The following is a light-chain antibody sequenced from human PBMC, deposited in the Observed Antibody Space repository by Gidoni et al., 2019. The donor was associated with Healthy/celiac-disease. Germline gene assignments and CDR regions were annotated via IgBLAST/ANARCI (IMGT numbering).Light chain of an antibody. CDR3: QSYDINLRGVI. J-gene: IGLJ2*01. Sequence: QSVLTQPSSVSGVPGRRVTISCIGTSSNIGAGYDIHWYQQFPGTAPKLLIRGNNNRPSGVPDRFSASKSGTSASLAITGLQAEDEADYFCQSYDINLRGVIFGGGTKLTVL. V-gene: IGLV1-40*01. CDR2: GNN. CDR1: SSNIGAGYD.